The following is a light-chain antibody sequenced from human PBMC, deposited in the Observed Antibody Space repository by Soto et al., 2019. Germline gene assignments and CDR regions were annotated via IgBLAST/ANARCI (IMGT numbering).Light chain of an antibody. J-gene: IGKJ2*01. CDR1: QSVSTN. CDR3: QQYDNWPPYT. CDR2: GAS. V-gene: IGKV3-15*01. Sequence: EVVMTQSPVTLSVSPGERVTLSCRASQSVSTNLAWYQQKPGQAPRLLIYGASTRATNIPARFRGSGSGTDFTLTISTLQSEDFAVYYCQQYDNWPPYTFGQGTKLEIK.